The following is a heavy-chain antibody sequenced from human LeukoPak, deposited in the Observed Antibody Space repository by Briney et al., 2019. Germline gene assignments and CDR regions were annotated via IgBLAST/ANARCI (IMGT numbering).Heavy chain of an antibody. CDR2: IFYTGNT. J-gene: IGHJ4*02. D-gene: IGHD3-16*01. V-gene: IGHV4-59*01. CDR1: GSSISGFF. Sequence: SETLSLTCTVSGSSISGFFWSWIRQPPGKGLEWVGFIFYTGNTKFNPSLKSRVTIFLNTSKKQFFLKLSSVTAADTAVYSFARGGQYDDIDYWGQGTLVTVSS. CDR3: ARGGQYDDIDY.